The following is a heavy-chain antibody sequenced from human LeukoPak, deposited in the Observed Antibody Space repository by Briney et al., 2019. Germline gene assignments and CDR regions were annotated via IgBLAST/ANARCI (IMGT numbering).Heavy chain of an antibody. V-gene: IGHV3-33*01. D-gene: IGHD4-23*01. Sequence: GSLRLSCGASGFTFKHYGMHWVRQAPGKGLEWVAVIWYDGSNTFYADSVKGRFTISRDNSNNTLFLQVNSLRAEDTAVYYCARDLYGGNSASWVDLWGQGTLVTVSS. CDR3: ARDLYGGNSASWVDL. CDR1: GFTFKHYG. J-gene: IGHJ5*02. CDR2: IWYDGSNT.